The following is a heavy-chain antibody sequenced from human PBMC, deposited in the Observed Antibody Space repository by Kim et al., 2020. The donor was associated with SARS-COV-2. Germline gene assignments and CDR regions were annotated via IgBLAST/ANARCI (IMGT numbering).Heavy chain of an antibody. CDR1: GFTVSSNY. D-gene: IGHD3-10*01. J-gene: IGHJ6*02. Sequence: GGSLRLSCAASGFTVSSNYMSWVRQAPGKGLEWVSVIYSGGSTYYADSVKGRFTISRDNSKNTLYLQMNSLRAEDTAVYYCARDSPYGGYYYYGMDVWGQGTTVTVSS. V-gene: IGHV3-53*01. CDR3: ARDSPYGGYYYYGMDV. CDR2: IYSGGST.